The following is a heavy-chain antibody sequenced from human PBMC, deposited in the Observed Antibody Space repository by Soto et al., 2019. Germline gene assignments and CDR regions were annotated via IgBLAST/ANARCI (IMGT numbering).Heavy chain of an antibody. CDR2: IFSNDEK. J-gene: IGHJ4*02. D-gene: IGHD2-2*01. Sequence: SGPTLVNPTETLTLTCTVSGFSLSNARMGVSWIRQPPGKALEWLAHIFSNDEKSYSTSLKSRLTISKDTSKSQVVLTMTNMDPVDTATYYCARSPGGHCSSTSCYGRFDYWGQGTLVTVSS. CDR3: ARSPGGHCSSTSCYGRFDY. CDR1: GFSLSNARMG. V-gene: IGHV2-26*01.